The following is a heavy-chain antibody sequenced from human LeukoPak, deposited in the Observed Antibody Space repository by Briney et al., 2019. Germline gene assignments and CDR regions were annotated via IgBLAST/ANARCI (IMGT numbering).Heavy chain of an antibody. D-gene: IGHD2-2*01. J-gene: IGHJ6*02. Sequence: ASVKVSCKVSGYTLTELSMHWVRQAPGKGLGWMGGFDPEDGETIYAQKFQGRVTMTEGTSTDTAYMELSSLRSEDTAVYYCATDRRGVVVPAAIYPYYYYGMDVWGQGTTVTVSS. CDR2: FDPEDGET. CDR3: ATDRRGVVVPAAIYPYYYYGMDV. CDR1: GYTLTELS. V-gene: IGHV1-24*01.